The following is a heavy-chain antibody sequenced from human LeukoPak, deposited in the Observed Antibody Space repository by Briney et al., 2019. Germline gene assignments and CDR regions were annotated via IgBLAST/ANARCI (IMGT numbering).Heavy chain of an antibody. Sequence: PSETLSLTCAVYGGSFSGYYWSWIRQPPGKGLEWIGEINHSGSTNYNPSLKRRVTISVDTSKNQFSLKLSSVTAADTAVYYCARGDHDSSGQFDYWGQGTLVTVSS. CDR3: ARGDHDSSGQFDY. D-gene: IGHD3-22*01. CDR2: INHSGST. J-gene: IGHJ4*02. V-gene: IGHV4-34*01. CDR1: GGSFSGYY.